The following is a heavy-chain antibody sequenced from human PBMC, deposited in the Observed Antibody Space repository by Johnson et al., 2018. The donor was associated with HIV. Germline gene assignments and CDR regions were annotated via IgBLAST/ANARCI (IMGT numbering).Heavy chain of an antibody. V-gene: IGHV3-30*02. D-gene: IGHD3-3*01. J-gene: IGHJ3*02. CDR2: IRYDGSNK. Sequence: QVQLVESGGGVVQPGGSLRLSCAASGFTFSSYGMHWVRQAPGKGLEWVAFIRYDGSNKYYADSVKGRFTISRDNSKNTLYLQMNSLRAEDTAMYYCARSFGVTTPGAFDIWGQGTMVTVSS. CDR3: ARSFGVTTPGAFDI. CDR1: GFTFSSYG.